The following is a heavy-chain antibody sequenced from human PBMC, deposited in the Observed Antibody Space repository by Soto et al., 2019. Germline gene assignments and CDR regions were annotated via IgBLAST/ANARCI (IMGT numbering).Heavy chain of an antibody. J-gene: IGHJ6*02. CDR3: ARDVPAGYYYGSGSYRDGMDV. D-gene: IGHD3-10*01. V-gene: IGHV1-46*03. CDR2: INPSGGST. Sequence: ASVKVSCKASGYTFTSYYMHWVRQAPGQGLEWMGIINPSGGSTSYAQKFQGRVTMTRDTSTSTVYMELSSLRSEDTAVYYCARDVPAGYYYGSGSYRDGMDVWGQGTTVTV. CDR1: GYTFTSYY.